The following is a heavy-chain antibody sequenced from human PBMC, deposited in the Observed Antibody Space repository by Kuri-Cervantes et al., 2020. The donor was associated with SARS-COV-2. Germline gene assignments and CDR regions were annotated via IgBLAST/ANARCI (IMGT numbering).Heavy chain of an antibody. D-gene: IGHD3-10*01. V-gene: IGHV4-39*01. CDR2: IYYSGST. J-gene: IGHJ6*02. CDR1: GGSISSSSYY. Sequence: GSLRLSCTVSGGSISSSSYYWGWIRQPPGKGLEWIGSIYYSGSTYYNPSPKSRVTISVDTSKNQFSLKLSSVTAADTAVYYCARGGTYYYGSGSYYRYYYYGMDVWGQGTTVTVSS. CDR3: ARGGTYYYGSGSYYRYYYYGMDV.